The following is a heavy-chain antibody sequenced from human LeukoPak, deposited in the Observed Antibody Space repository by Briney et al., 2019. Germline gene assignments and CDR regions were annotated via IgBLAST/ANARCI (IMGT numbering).Heavy chain of an antibody. Sequence: GGSLRLSCAVCGVTLSNYGMSWVRQAPGKRLEWVAGKSDSGGRTNYADSGKGRFTISRDNPKNTLYLQTNSLRTEDTAVYFCAKRGVVIRVLLVGFHKEAYYFDSWGQGALVTVSS. CDR1: GVTLSNYG. CDR2: KSDSGGRT. J-gene: IGHJ4*02. V-gene: IGHV3-23*01. D-gene: IGHD3-10*01. CDR3: AKRGVVIRVLLVGFHKEAYYFDS.